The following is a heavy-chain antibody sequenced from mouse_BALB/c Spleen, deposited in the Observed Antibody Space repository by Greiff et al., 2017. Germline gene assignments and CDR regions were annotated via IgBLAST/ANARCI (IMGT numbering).Heavy chain of an antibody. CDR2: ILPGSGST. CDR3: ARPNRWFAY. Sequence: QVQLQQSGAELMKPGASVKISCKATGYTFSSYWIEWVKQRPGHGLEWIGEILPGSGSTNYNEKFKGKATFTADTSSNTAYMQLSSLTSEDSAVYYCARPNRWFAYWGQGTLVTVSA. J-gene: IGHJ3*01. V-gene: IGHV1-9*01. CDR1: GYTFSSYW.